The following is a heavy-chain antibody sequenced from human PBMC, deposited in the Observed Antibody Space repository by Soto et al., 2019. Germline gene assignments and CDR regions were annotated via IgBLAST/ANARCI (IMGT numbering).Heavy chain of an antibody. J-gene: IGHJ6*02. CDR2: ISSTTGTI. D-gene: IGHD1-26*01. CDR1: GFTFSDYY. Sequence: QLQLVESGGGLVKPGGSLTLSCAASGFTFSDYYMTWIRQAPGTGLEWVSYISSTTGTIYYADSVKGLFTISRDNARDLLYLQMTTLRADDTAVYYCARVGEDYYYGMDVWGQGTTVTVSS. CDR3: ARVGEDYYYGMDV. V-gene: IGHV3-11*01.